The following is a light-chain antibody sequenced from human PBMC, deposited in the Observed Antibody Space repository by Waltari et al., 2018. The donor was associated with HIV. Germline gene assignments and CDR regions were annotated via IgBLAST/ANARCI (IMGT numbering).Light chain of an antibody. V-gene: IGKV3-20*01. Sequence: DIVLTQSPGTLSLSPGERATLSCRASQFVDSSYLAWYQQQTGQSPRLLIYATSTRASGIPDRFSGSGSGTDFTLTVTRLEPEDFAVYFCQQYGTRSPTFGQGTKVEIK. CDR1: QFVDSSY. CDR3: QQYGTRSPT. J-gene: IGKJ1*01. CDR2: ATS.